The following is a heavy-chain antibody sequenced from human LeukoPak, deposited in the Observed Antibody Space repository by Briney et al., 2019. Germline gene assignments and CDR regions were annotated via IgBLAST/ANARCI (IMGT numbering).Heavy chain of an antibody. Sequence: GGSLRLSCTASEFTFSSYTMNWVRQAPGKGLEWIGRIRSKSDHGTTDYAAPVKGRVTISRDDSKNTLYLQMNSLKTEDTAVYYCTTRELRYYGSGTYPVAFDIWGQGTMVTVSS. D-gene: IGHD3-10*01. CDR2: IRSKSDHGTT. J-gene: IGHJ3*02. CDR1: EFTFSSYT. V-gene: IGHV3-15*01. CDR3: TTRELRYYGSGTYPVAFDI.